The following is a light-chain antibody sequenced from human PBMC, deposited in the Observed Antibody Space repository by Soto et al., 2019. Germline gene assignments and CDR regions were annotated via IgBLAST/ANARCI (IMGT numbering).Light chain of an antibody. CDR1: QSAHNY. CDR2: DAS. Sequence: EIVLTQSPATLSLSQGQRATLACRASQSAHNYLAWYQQKPCQAPRLLLYDASIRYTGIPARFSGSGAGTDFTLTITSLETDAFAVYYCQQRSYGSTFGTGTKVDFK. CDR3: QQRSYGST. V-gene: IGKV3-11*01. J-gene: IGKJ3*01.